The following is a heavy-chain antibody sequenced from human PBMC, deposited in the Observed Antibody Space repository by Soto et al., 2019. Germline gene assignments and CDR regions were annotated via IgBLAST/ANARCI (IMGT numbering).Heavy chain of an antibody. Sequence: SVKVSCKASGGTVSSYAISWGRQAPGQGLEWMGGIIPIFVTANHAQKSQGRVTITADESTSTAYMELSSLRSEDTAVYYCARRGITIFGVVDYFYYYGMDVCGQGTTVPVSS. CDR2: IIPIFVTA. CDR3: ARRGITIFGVVDYFYYYGMDV. V-gene: IGHV1-69*13. J-gene: IGHJ6*02. CDR1: GGTVSSYA. D-gene: IGHD3-3*01.